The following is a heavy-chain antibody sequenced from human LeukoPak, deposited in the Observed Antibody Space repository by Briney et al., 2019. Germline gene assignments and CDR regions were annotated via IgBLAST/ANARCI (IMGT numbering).Heavy chain of an antibody. CDR2: ISGGGGST. V-gene: IGHV3-23*01. J-gene: IGHJ4*02. CDR3: AKGAGSGSITIFGNFDY. CDR1: GFIFSSYA. Sequence: GGSLRLSCAASGFIFSSYAMSWVRQAPRKGLEWVSAISGGGGSTYYADSVKGRFTISRDNSKNTLYLQMNSLRAEDTAVYYCAKGAGSGSITIFGNFDYWGQGTLVTVSS. D-gene: IGHD3-3*01.